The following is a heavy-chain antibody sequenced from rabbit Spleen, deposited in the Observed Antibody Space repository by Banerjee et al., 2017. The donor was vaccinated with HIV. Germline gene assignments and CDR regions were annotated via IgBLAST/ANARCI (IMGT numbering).Heavy chain of an antibody. D-gene: IGHD1-1*01. Sequence: QEQLEESGGGLVQPGASLTLTCKASGFSFSSGYDMCWVRQAPGKGLEWIACIYAGSSGDTYSATWAKGRFTISKTSPTTVTLQLTSLTAADTATYFCARDTSTSFSTYGMDLWGQGTLVTVS. J-gene: IGHJ6*01. CDR3: ARDTSTSFSTYGMDL. V-gene: IGHV1S45*01. CDR2: IYAGSSGDT. CDR1: GFSFSSGYD.